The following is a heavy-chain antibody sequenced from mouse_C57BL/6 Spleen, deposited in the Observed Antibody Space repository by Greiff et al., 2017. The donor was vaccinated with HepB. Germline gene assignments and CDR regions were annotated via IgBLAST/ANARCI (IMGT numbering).Heavy chain of an antibody. D-gene: IGHD1-1*01. V-gene: IGHV1-85*01. CDR1: GYTFTSYD. Sequence: VKLVESGPELVKPGASVKLSCKASGYTFTSYDINWVKQRPGQGLEWIGWIYPRDGSTKYNEKFKGKATLTVDTSSSTAYMELHSLTSEDSAVYFCARVITTVPFDYWGQGTTLTVSS. CDR2: IYPRDGST. CDR3: ARVITTVPFDY. J-gene: IGHJ2*01.